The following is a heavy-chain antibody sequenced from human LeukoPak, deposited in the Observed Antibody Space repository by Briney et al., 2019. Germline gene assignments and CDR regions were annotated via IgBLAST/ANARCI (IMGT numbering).Heavy chain of an antibody. D-gene: IGHD3-22*01. CDR2: INSDGSTI. J-gene: IGHJ4*02. CDR3: ARDSSGFPLFDY. V-gene: IGHV3-74*01. Sequence: PGGSLRLSCAASGFTFSSYWMHWVRQAPGKGLVWVSRINSDGSTITYADSVKGRFTISRDNARNTLYLQMNSLRAEDTAVYYCARDSSGFPLFDYWGQGTLVTVSS. CDR1: GFTFSSYW.